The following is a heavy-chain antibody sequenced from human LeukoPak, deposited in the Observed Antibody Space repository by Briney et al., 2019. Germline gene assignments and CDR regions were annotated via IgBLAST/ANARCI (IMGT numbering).Heavy chain of an antibody. J-gene: IGHJ5*02. CDR3: ARYCSGGSCWVDWFDP. CDR2: INPNSGGT. Sequence: ASVKVSCKASGYTFTGYYMHWVRHAPGQGREWMVWINPNSGGTNYAQKFQGRVTMTRDTSISTAYMELSRLRSDDTAVYYCARYCSGGSCWVDWFDPWGQGTLVTVSS. CDR1: GYTFTGYY. V-gene: IGHV1-2*02. D-gene: IGHD2-15*01.